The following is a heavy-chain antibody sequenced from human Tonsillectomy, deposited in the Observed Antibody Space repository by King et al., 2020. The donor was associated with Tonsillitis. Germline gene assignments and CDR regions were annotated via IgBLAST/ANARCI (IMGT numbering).Heavy chain of an antibody. D-gene: IGHD2-15*01. CDR3: AGQASSPLLLPVDF. CDR2: IYYSGST. V-gene: IGHV4-39*07. J-gene: IGHJ4*02. Sequence: QLQESGPGLVKPSETLSLTCTVPGGSISSSSYYWGWIRQPPGKGLEWIGGIYYSGSTYYNPCLKSRHTISVNTSKHQFSLKLRSVTAAYTGVYYCAGQASSPLLLPVDFWGQGTLVPLSS. CDR1: GGSISSSSYY.